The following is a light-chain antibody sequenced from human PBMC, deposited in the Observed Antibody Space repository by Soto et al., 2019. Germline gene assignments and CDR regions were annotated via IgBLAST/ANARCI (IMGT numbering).Light chain of an antibody. CDR1: SSDVGTHGY. V-gene: IGLV2-8*01. Sequence: QSALTQPPSASGAPGQSATMSCTATSSDVGTHGYVSWYQQHAGKAPKLMIYDVTKRPSGVPDRFSGSNSANTASLTVSGLQAEDEADYYCMCCGGGNNWVFGGGTKLTVL. J-gene: IGLJ3*02. CDR3: MCCGGGNNWV. CDR2: DVT.